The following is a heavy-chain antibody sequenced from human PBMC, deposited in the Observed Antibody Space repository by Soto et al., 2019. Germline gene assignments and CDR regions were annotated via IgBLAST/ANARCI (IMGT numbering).Heavy chain of an antibody. CDR2: INHSGST. J-gene: IGHJ6*02. CDR1: GGYFSGYY. V-gene: IGHV4-34*01. CDR3: ARGGGSGSYYIPYYYYGMDV. D-gene: IGHD3-10*01. Sequence: SETLSLTCAVYGGYFSGYYWSWIRQPPGKGLEWIGEINHSGSTNYNPSLKSRVTISVDTSKNQFSLKLSSVTAADTAVYYCARGGGSGSYYIPYYYYGMDVWGQGTTVTVSS.